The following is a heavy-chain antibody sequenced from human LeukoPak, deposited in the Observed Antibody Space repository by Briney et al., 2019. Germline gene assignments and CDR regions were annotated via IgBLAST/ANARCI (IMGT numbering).Heavy chain of an antibody. CDR1: GGFFSGYY. D-gene: IGHD3-16*01. CDR3: ARDTWYYYYMDV. CDR2: INHSGST. Sequence: SETLSLTCAVYGGFFSGYYWSWIRQPPGKGLEWIGEINHSGSTNYNPSLKSRVTISVDTSKNQFSLKLSSVTAADTAVYYCARDTWYYYYMDVWGKGTTVTVSS. V-gene: IGHV4-34*01. J-gene: IGHJ6*03.